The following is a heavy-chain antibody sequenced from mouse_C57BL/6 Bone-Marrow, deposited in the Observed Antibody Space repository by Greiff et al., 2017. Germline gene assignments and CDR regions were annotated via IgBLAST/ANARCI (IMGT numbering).Heavy chain of an antibody. D-gene: IGHD1-2*01. Sequence: QVQLKESGAELARPGASVKLSCKASGYTFTSYGISWVKQRTGQGLEWIGEIYPRSGNTYYNEKFKGKATLTADKSSSTAYMERRSLTSEDSAVYFCARRGGYYGDWGQGTTLTVSA. V-gene: IGHV1-81*01. CDR1: GYTFTSYG. CDR3: ARRGGYYGD. J-gene: IGHJ2*01. CDR2: IYPRSGNT.